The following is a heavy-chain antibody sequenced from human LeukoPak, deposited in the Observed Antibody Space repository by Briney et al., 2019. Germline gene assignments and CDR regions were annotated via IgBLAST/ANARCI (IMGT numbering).Heavy chain of an antibody. Sequence: PGGSLRLSCAASGFTFSSYAMSWVRQAPGKGLGWVSAISGSGGSTYYADSVKGRFTISRDNSKNTLYLQMNSLRAEDTAVYYCAKPPRRQRITMIVVVTTFDYWGQGTLVTVSS. V-gene: IGHV3-23*01. J-gene: IGHJ4*02. CDR1: GFTFSSYA. CDR2: ISGSGGST. D-gene: IGHD3-22*01. CDR3: AKPPRRQRITMIVVVTTFDY.